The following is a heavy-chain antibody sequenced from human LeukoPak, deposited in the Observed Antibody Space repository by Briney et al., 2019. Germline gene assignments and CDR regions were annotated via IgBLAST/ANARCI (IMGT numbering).Heavy chain of an antibody. CDR1: GFTFSAYA. CDR2: IRGGGGSA. J-gene: IGHJ4*02. D-gene: IGHD2-2*01. Sequence: GGSLRLSCTASGFTFSAYAMMWVRQAPGKGPEWVSAIRGGGGSAFYADSVKGRFTLSGDKAKNSVYLQMNSLRVEDTAVYYCARDTKYAFDNWGQGTLVTVSS. CDR3: ARDTKYAFDN. V-gene: IGHV3-23*01.